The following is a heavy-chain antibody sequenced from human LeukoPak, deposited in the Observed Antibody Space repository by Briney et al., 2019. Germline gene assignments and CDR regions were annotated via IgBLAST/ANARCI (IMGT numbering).Heavy chain of an antibody. CDR1: GFTFSSYA. V-gene: IGHV3-23*01. CDR2: ISGSGGST. Sequence: PGGSLRLSCAASGFTFSSYAMSWVRQAPGKGLEWVSAISGSGGSTYYADSVKGRFTISRDNSKNTLYLQMNSLRAEDTAVYYCAKDRRGYSYGGYGDHWGQGTLVTVSS. J-gene: IGHJ5*02. CDR3: AKDRRGYSYGGYGDH. D-gene: IGHD5-18*01.